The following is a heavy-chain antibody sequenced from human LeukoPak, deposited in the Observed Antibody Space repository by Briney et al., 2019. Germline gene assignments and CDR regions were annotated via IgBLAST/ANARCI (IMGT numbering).Heavy chain of an antibody. J-gene: IGHJ3*02. V-gene: IGHV1-2*02. Sequence: GASVKVSCRASGYTFTGYYMHWVRQAPGQGLEWMGWINPSSGGTAYAQKFQGRVTMTRDPSISTAYMDLSRLRSDDTAVYYCARGPRYYDFWSGSEPDDAFDIWGQGTMVTVSS. CDR3: ARGPRYYDFWSGSEPDDAFDI. CDR1: GYTFTGYY. D-gene: IGHD3-3*01. CDR2: INPSSGGT.